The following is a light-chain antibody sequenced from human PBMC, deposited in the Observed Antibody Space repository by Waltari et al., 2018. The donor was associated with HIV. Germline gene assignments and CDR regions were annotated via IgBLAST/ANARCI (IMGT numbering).Light chain of an antibody. J-gene: IGLJ1*01. V-gene: IGLV2-14*03. CDR1: SSDVGGYKS. CDR2: DVS. CDR3: KSKTSSSTPCV. Sequence: QSALTQPASVSGSPGQSITISCTGTSSDVGGYKSVAWYQQHPGKAPKLIIYDVSNRPSGVPYRFSGSKSGNTASLTISGLQAEDEADYYCKSKTSSSTPCVFGTGTKVTVL.